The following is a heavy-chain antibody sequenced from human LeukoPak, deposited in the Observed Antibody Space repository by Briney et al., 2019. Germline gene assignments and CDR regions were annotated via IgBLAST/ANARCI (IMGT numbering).Heavy chain of an antibody. CDR2: ISGYNGNT. V-gene: IGHV1-18*01. J-gene: IGHJ6*02. CDR1: GYTFTSYG. CDR3: ARECLYYYDSSGYRDYYYYYGMDV. D-gene: IGHD3-22*01. Sequence: ASVKVSCKASGYTFTSYGISWVRQAPGQGLEWMGWISGYNGNTNYAQKLQGRVTMTTDTSTSTAYMELRSLRSDDTAVYYCARECLYYYDSSGYRDYYYYYGMDVWGQGTTVTVSS.